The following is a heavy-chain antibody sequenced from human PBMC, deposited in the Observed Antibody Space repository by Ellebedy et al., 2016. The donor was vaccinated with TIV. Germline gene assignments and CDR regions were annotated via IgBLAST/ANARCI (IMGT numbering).Heavy chain of an antibody. D-gene: IGHD3-10*01. CDR3: ARDYYGSGSLSHWFDP. Sequence: GESLKISXAASGFTFSSYWMHWVRQAPGKGLVWASRINSDGSSTSYADSVKGRFTISRDNAKNTLYLQMNSLRAEDTAVYYCARDYYGSGSLSHWFDPWGQGTLVTVSS. J-gene: IGHJ5*02. CDR1: GFTFSSYW. V-gene: IGHV3-74*01. CDR2: INSDGSST.